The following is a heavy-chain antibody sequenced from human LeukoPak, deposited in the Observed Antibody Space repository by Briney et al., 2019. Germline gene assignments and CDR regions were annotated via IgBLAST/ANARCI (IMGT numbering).Heavy chain of an antibody. CDR2: ISSSSSYI. CDR3: ARGLTFGGVIVLY. V-gene: IGHV3-21*01. J-gene: IGHJ4*02. CDR1: GFTFSSYS. D-gene: IGHD3-16*02. Sequence: PGGSLRLSCAASGFTFSSYSMNWVRQAPGKGLEWVSSISSSSSYIYYADSVKGRFTISRDNAKNSLYLQINSLRAEDTAVYYCARGLTFGGVIVLYWGQGTLVTVSS.